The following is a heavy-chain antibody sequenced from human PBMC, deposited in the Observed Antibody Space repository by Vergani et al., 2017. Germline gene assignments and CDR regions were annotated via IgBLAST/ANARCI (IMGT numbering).Heavy chain of an antibody. CDR3: ARSIHLNGARFSV. CDR2: TYYRSKWYN. CDR1: GDSVSSNSAA. J-gene: IGHJ3*01. D-gene: IGHD1-1*01. V-gene: IGHV6-1*01. Sequence: QVQLQQSGPGLVKPSQTLSLTCAISGDSVSSNSAAWNWIRQSPSRGLEWLGRTYYRSKWYNDYAVSVKSRITINPDTSKNQFSLKLSSVTAADTAVYYCARSIHLNGARFSVWGQGTMVTVSS.